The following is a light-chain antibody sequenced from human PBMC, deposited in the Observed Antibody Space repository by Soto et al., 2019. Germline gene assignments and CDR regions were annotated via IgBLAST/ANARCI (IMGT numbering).Light chain of an antibody. CDR3: LQDYNLPIT. J-gene: IGKJ5*01. CDR2: GAS. Sequence: EVVLTQSPATLSLSPGEVATLSCRSSQSISSSYLSWYQQKPGQAPRLLIYGASTRATGIPARFSGSGRGSGTDFTLTISSLQPEDFAVYYCLQDYNLPITFGQGTRLEIK. V-gene: IGKV3D-7*01. CDR1: QSISSSY.